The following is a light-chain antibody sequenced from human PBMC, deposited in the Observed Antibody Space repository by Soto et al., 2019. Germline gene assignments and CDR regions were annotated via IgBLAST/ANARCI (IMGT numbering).Light chain of an antibody. V-gene: IGLV2-23*02. J-gene: IGLJ2*01. CDR3: CSFGSSGKI. CDR2: EVT. Sequence: QSALTQPASVSGSPGQSITISCNGTSSDIGSYDLLSWYQQHPGKAPKLMIYEVTKRPAGVSDRFSGSKSANTASLTISGLQVADEDDYYCCSFGSSGKIFGGGTKLTVL. CDR1: SSDIGSYDL.